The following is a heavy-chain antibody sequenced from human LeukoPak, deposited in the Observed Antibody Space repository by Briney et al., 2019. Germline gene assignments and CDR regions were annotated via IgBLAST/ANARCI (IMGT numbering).Heavy chain of an antibody. CDR1: GYTFTSYG. CDR3: ARDLFSGYDEEGYYFDY. Sequence: GASVKVSCKASGYTFTSYGISWVRQAPGQGLEWMGWISAYNGNTNYAQKLQGRVTMTTDTSTSTAYMELRSLRSDDTAVYYCARDLFSGYDEEGYYFDYWGQGTLVTVSS. CDR2: ISAYNGNT. J-gene: IGHJ4*02. D-gene: IGHD5-12*01. V-gene: IGHV1-18*01.